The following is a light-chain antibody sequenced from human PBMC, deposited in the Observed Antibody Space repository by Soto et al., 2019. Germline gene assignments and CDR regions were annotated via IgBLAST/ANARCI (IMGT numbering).Light chain of an antibody. J-gene: IGKJ2*01. CDR1: QSVNSN. CDR2: GAS. V-gene: IGKV3-15*01. Sequence: EIVMTQSPATLSVSPGERATLSCRASQSVNSNLAWYQQRPGQAPRLLIYGASTRATGIPARFSGSGSETEFTLTISSLQSEDFAIYYCQQYNNWPMYTFGQGTKLEIK. CDR3: QQYNNWPMYT.